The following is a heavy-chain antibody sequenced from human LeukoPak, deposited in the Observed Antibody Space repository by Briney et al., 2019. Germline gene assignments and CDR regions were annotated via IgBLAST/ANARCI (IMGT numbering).Heavy chain of an antibody. CDR3: ARGSSAGGNNLFDP. J-gene: IGHJ5*02. CDR2: ISSSGSTI. V-gene: IGHV3-48*03. D-gene: IGHD1-26*01. Sequence: GGSLRLSCAASGFTFSSYEMNWVRQAPGKGLEWVSYISSSGSTIYYADSVKGRFTIPRDNAKNSLYLQMNSLRAEDAAVYYCARGSSAGGNNLFDPWGQGTLVTVSS. CDR1: GFTFSSYE.